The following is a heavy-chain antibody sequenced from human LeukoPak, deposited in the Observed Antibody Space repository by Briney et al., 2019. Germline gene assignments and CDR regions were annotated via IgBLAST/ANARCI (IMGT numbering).Heavy chain of an antibody. CDR2: IYYSGST. V-gene: IGHV4-39*01. J-gene: IGHJ4*02. CDR3: ARSARGRITIFGVVIGGFDY. CDR1: GGSISSSSYY. Sequence: PSETLSLTCTVSGGSISSSSYYWGWIRQPPGKGLEWIGSIYYSGSTYYKPSLKSRVTICVDTSKNQFSMKLSSVTAADTAVYYCARSARGRITIFGVVIGGFDYWGQGTLVTVSS. D-gene: IGHD3-3*01.